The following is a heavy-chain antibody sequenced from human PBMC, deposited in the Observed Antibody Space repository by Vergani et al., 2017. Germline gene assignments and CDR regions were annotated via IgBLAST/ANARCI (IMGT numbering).Heavy chain of an antibody. V-gene: IGHV3-66*04. CDR2: IFSGGYT. J-gene: IGHJ1*01. Sequence: QLVESGGDLVQPGGSLRLSCAVSGFTVSRHYMSWVRQAPGKGLEWVSVIFSGGYTYYADSVKGRFTISRDDSKNSLYLQMNSLRAEDTAVYYCARQYYDFWSGRDWGQGTLVTVSS. D-gene: IGHD3-3*01. CDR1: GFTVSRHY. CDR3: ARQYYDFWSGRD.